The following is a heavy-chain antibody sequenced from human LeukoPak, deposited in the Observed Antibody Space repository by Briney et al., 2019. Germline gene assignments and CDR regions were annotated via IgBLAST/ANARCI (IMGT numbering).Heavy chain of an antibody. CDR1: GFTFSSYA. CDR2: ISSSSSYI. CDR3: ARCMAGTCDY. V-gene: IGHV3-21*01. J-gene: IGHJ4*02. Sequence: PGGSLRLSCAASGFTFSSYAMSWVRQAPGKGLEWVSSISSSSSYIYYADSVKGRFTISRDNAKNSLYLQMNSLRAEDTAVYYCARCMAGTCDYWGQGTLVTVSS. D-gene: IGHD6-19*01.